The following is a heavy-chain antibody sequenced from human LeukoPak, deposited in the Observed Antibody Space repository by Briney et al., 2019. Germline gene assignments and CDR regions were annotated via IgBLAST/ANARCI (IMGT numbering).Heavy chain of an antibody. Sequence: PGGSLRLSCAASGFTFSSYWMNWVRQAPGKGLEWVSYISSSGSTIYYADSVKGRFTFSRDNAKNSLYLQMNSLRAEDTALYYCAKDMDRIAAAGTFDYWGQGTLVTVSS. CDR2: ISSSGSTI. V-gene: IGHV3-48*04. D-gene: IGHD6-13*01. CDR3: AKDMDRIAAAGTFDY. CDR1: GFTFSSYW. J-gene: IGHJ4*02.